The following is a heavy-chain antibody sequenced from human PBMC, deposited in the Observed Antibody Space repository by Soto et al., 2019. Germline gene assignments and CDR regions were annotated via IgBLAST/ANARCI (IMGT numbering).Heavy chain of an antibody. CDR2: INPNSGGT. CDR3: AREENYYDSSGPLDY. J-gene: IGHJ4*02. Sequence: GASLKVSCKASGYTFTGYYMHWVRQAPGQGLEWMGWINPNSGGTNYAQKFQGWVTMTRDTSISTAYMELSRLRSDDTAVYYCAREENYYDSSGPLDYWGQGTLVTVSS. CDR1: GYTFTGYY. D-gene: IGHD3-22*01. V-gene: IGHV1-2*04.